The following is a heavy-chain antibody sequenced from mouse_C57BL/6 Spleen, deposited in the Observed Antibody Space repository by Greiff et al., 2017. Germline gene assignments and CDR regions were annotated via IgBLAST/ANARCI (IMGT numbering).Heavy chain of an antibody. CDR1: GYTFTSYW. Sequence: VQLQQPGADLVKPGASVKLSCTASGYTFTSYWMHWVQQRPGQGLEWIGMIHPNSGSTNYNEKFKSKVTLTVDKSSSTAYMQLSSLTSEDSAVYYCVYLVWADYNAMDDWGQGTSVTVYS. J-gene: IGHJ4*01. CDR3: VYLVWADYNAMDD. D-gene: IGHD2-10*02. V-gene: IGHV1-64*01. CDR2: IHPNSGST.